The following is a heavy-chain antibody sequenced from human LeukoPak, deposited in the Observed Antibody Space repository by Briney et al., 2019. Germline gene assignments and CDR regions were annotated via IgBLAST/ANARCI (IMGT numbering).Heavy chain of an antibody. Sequence: PGGSLRLSCAASGFTFSSYGMHWVRQAPGKGLEWVAFIRYDGSNKYYADSVKGRFTISRDNSKNTLYLQMNSLRAEDTAVYYCAEGLEQYWNLRYFDYWGQGTLVTVSS. J-gene: IGHJ4*02. CDR1: GFTFSSYG. D-gene: IGHD1-1*01. V-gene: IGHV3-30*02. CDR2: IRYDGSNK. CDR3: AEGLEQYWNLRYFDY.